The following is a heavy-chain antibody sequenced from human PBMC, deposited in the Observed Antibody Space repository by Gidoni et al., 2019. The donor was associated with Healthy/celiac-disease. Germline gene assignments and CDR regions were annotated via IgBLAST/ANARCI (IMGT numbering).Heavy chain of an antibody. CDR2: IYPGDSDT. D-gene: IGHD3-3*01. J-gene: IGHJ6*02. CDR1: GYNFTRYC. Sequence: EVQPVQSGAEVKKRGESMQISCKGSGYNFTRYCIRWVRQMPGKGLEWMGIIYPGDSDTRYSPSFQGQVTISADKSISTAYLQWSSLKASDTAMEYCARAYGEICGVSKYYYYGMDVWGQGTTVTVSS. V-gene: IGHV5-51*01. CDR3: ARAYGEICGVSKYYYYGMDV.